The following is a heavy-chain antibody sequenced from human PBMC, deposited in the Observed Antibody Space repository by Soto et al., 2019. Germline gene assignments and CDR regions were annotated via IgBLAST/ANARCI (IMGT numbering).Heavy chain of an antibody. CDR3: ARQGVEQWLVYYYYGMDV. CDR2: IDPSDSYT. V-gene: IGHV5-10-1*01. CDR1: GYSFTSYW. J-gene: IGHJ6*02. Sequence: LGESLKISCKGSGYSFTSYWISWVRQMPGKGLEWMVRIDPSDSYTNYSPSFQGHVTISADKSISTAYLQWSSLKASDTAMYYCARQGVEQWLVYYYYGMDVWGQGTTVTVS. D-gene: IGHD6-19*01.